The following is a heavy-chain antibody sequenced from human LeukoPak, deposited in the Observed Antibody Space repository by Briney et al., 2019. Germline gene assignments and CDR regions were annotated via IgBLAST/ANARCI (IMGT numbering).Heavy chain of an antibody. J-gene: IGHJ4*02. V-gene: IGHV6-1*01. CDR2: TYYRSKWYI. D-gene: IGHD1-26*01. Sequence: SQTLSLTCVISGDSVSSNSAAWNWIRQSPSRGLEWLGRTYYRSKWYIDYAVSLRGRITINPDTSKNQFSLQLSSVTPEDTAVYYCARDPVGGSTIFDYWGQGTLVTVSS. CDR3: ARDPVGGSTIFDY. CDR1: GDSVSSNSAA.